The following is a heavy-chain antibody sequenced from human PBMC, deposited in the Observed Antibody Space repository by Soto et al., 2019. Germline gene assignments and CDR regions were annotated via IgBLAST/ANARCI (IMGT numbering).Heavy chain of an antibody. CDR1: GFSVSSHY. V-gene: IGHV3-66*01. Sequence: HPGGSLRLSCAASGFSVSSHYMSWVRQAPGKGLEWVSVIYSGGSTYYAKSVTGRFIISRDNSKSTVYLQMNSLRAEDTAVYYCARDRTISDYRSSGALGLWGQGTLVTVS. CDR2: IYSGGST. J-gene: IGHJ4*02. CDR3: ARDRTISDYRSSGALGL. D-gene: IGHD6-6*01.